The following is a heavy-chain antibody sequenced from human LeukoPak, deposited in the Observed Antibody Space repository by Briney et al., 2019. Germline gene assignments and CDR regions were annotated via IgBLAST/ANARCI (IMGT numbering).Heavy chain of an antibody. V-gene: IGHV4-59*11. D-gene: IGHD6-6*01. CDR1: GGSISNHY. Sequence: PSETLSLTCTVSGGSISNHYWSWIRQPPGKGLEWIGYIYYSGSTKYNPSLKSRVTISVDTSKNQFSLRLSSVTAADTAVYYCARDWGVSARPGYMDVWGKGTTVTVSS. CDR2: IYYSGST. CDR3: ARDWGVSARPGYMDV. J-gene: IGHJ6*03.